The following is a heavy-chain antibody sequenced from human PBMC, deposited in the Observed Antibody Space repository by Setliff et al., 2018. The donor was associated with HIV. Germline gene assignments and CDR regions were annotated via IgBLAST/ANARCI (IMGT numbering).Heavy chain of an antibody. Sequence: ASVKVSCKASGYTFPSYYMHWVRQAPGQGLEWMGIINPSSGSTTYAQKFPGRITMTRDTSTSTVYMELSSLRSEDTAVYYCARDPAPSSSASYFQHWGQGTPVTVSS. J-gene: IGHJ1*01. V-gene: IGHV1-46*01. CDR2: INPSSGST. D-gene: IGHD6-6*01. CDR1: GYTFPSYY. CDR3: ARDPAPSSSASYFQH.